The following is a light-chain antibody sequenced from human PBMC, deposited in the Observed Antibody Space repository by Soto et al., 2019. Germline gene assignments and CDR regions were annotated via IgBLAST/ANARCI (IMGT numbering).Light chain of an antibody. CDR3: QQRSDWPLT. CDR1: QSVTTY. J-gene: IGKJ4*01. V-gene: IGKV3-11*01. Sequence: EIVLTQSPATLSLSPGESATLSCRASQSVTTYLAWYQQKPGQAPRLLIYDASKRATGIPAGFTGSGSGTDFTRTLSSLEPEDFAVYHCQQRSDWPLTFGGGTKVEIK. CDR2: DAS.